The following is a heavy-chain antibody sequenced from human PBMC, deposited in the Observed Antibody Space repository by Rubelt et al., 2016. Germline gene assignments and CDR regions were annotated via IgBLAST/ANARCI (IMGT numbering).Heavy chain of an antibody. J-gene: IGHJ4*02. Sequence: QVQLVQSGSELKKPGASVKVSCKASGYTFTTHGVNWLRQAPGQGLEWMGWINTNSGNPTYAQAFTGRFVFSLDTSVSTAYLQISSLRPEDTAVYYCARGGVLGIFWGQGTLVTVSS. D-gene: IGHD1-14*01. V-gene: IGHV7-4-1*02. CDR2: INTNSGNP. CDR3: ARGGVLGIF. CDR1: GYTFTTHG.